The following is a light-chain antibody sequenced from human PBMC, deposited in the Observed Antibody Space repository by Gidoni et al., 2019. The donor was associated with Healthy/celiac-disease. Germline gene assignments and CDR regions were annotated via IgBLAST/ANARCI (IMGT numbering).Light chain of an antibody. V-gene: IGKV3-15*01. J-gene: IGKJ1*01. CDR1: QSVSNN. CDR3: QKYSNWSPWT. CDR2: GTS. Sequence: EIIMTQSPATVTTSPRNRATLPCRDSQSVSNNLACYQQKPAQAPRLLLYGTSPRPTASTARFSGRGSWRDVSLTISSLVSEDFVVFYCQKYSNWSPWTFGQGTKVEIK.